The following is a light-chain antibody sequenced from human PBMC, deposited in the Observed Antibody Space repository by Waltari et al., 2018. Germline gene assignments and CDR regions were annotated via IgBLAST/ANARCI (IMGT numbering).Light chain of an antibody. CDR3: QQTYVTPRT. CDR1: QYISTY. Sequence: SQMFLSPSSVCAYVGDRVTITGRERQYISTYINWYQQKPGKGPKLLRGAASALQSGPPPRFRGSRPGLTFSFTIRRLQLEHFSPLYCQQTYVTPRTFGQGTKVE. CDR2: AAS. J-gene: IGKJ1*01. V-gene: IGKV1-39*01.